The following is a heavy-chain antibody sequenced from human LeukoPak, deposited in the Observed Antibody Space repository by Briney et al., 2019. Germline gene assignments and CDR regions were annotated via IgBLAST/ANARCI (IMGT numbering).Heavy chain of an antibody. CDR2: IFYTGST. Sequence: SETLSLTCTVSGGSISTYYWSWIRQPPGKGLEWIGYIFYTGSTNYNPSLKSRVTVSVDTSKNQLSLKLSSVTPADTAVYYCARARVPYAYYFDSWGQGALVTVSS. CDR3: ARARVPYAYYFDS. D-gene: IGHD2-2*01. V-gene: IGHV4-59*01. J-gene: IGHJ4*02. CDR1: GGSISTYY.